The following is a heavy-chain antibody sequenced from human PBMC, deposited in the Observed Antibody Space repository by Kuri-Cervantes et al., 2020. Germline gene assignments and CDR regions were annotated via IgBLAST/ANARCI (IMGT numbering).Heavy chain of an antibody. D-gene: IGHD2-21*01. CDR1: GYTFTGYH. V-gene: IGHV1-2*02. CDR3: ASLHSILYYFDY. J-gene: IGHJ4*02. CDR2: INPNSGGT. Sequence: ASVKVSCKASGYTFTGYHMHWVRQAPGQGLEWMGWINPNSGGTNYAQKFQGRVTMTRDTSISTAYMELSRLRSDDTAVYYCASLHSILYYFDYWGQGTLVTVSS.